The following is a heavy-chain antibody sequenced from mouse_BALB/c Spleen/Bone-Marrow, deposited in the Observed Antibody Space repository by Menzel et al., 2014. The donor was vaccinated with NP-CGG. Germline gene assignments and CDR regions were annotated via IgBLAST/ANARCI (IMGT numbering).Heavy chain of an antibody. V-gene: IGHV1S56*01. Sequence: QVQLQHSGPELVKPGASVRISCKASGYTFTSFYIHWVRQRPGQGLEWIGWIYPGDFSTKYNEKFKGKATLTADKSSSTASMQLSSLTSEDSAVYFCARKSQRAYDSMIYWGQGTSVTVSS. D-gene: IGHD2-4*01. CDR2: IYPGDFST. CDR1: GYTFTSFY. CDR3: ARKSQRAYDSMIY. J-gene: IGHJ4*01.